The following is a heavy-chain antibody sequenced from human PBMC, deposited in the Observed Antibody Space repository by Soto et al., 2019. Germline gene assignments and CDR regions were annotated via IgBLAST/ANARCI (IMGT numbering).Heavy chain of an antibody. Sequence: QVQLQESGPGLVKPSETLSLTCTVSGGSMSSYYWSWIRQPPGKGLEWIGYIYYSGSTNYNPSLKSRVTISVDTSTNQFSLKLNSVTAADTAVYYCARRWGGALDYWGQGTLVTVSS. D-gene: IGHD3-16*01. CDR1: GGSMSSYY. J-gene: IGHJ4*02. V-gene: IGHV4-59*08. CDR3: ARRWGGALDY. CDR2: IYYSGST.